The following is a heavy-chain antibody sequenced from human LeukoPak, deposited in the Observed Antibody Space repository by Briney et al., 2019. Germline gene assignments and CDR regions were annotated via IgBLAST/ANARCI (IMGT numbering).Heavy chain of an antibody. J-gene: IGHJ4*02. V-gene: IGHV3-21*01. Sequence: TGGSLRLSCAASGFTFSSYSMNWVRQAPGKGLEWVSSISSSSSYIYYADSVKGRFTVSRDNAKNSLYLQMNSLRAEDTAVYYCASATKIDYWGQGTLVTVSS. CDR3: ASATKIDY. D-gene: IGHD5-12*01. CDR1: GFTFSSYS. CDR2: ISSSSSYI.